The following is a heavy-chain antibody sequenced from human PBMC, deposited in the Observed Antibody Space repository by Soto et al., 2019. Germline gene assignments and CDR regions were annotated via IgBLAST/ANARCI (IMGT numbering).Heavy chain of an antibody. D-gene: IGHD6-19*01. Sequence: QVQLVQSGAEVKKPGASVKVSCKASGYTFTSYGISWVRQAPGQGLEWMGWISAYNGNTNYAQKLQGRVTMTTDTSTSTAYMELRSLRSDDTAVYYCAIEDGGQWLVRGYYYYGMDVWGQGTTVTVSS. V-gene: IGHV1-18*01. CDR2: ISAYNGNT. J-gene: IGHJ6*02. CDR3: AIEDGGQWLVRGYYYYGMDV. CDR1: GYTFTSYG.